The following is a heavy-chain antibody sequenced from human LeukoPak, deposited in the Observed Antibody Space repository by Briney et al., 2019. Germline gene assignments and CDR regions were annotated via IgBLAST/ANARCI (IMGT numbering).Heavy chain of an antibody. V-gene: IGHV1-2*02. D-gene: IGHD4-11*01. CDR3: ARDGKRDYSNYNWFDP. J-gene: IGHJ5*02. CDR2: INTNSGGT. Sequence: GASVKVSCKASGYTFTGYYMHWVRQAPGQGLEWMGWINTNSGGTNYAQKFQGRVTMTRDTSISTAYMELSRLRSDDTAVYYCARDGKRDYSNYNWFDPWGQGTLVTVSS. CDR1: GYTFTGYY.